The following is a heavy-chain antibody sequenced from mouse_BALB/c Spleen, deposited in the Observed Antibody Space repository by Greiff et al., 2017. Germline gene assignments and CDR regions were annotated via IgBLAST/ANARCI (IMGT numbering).Heavy chain of an antibody. Sequence: EVQLQESGPGLVKPSQSLSLTCTVTGYSITSDYAWNWIRQFPGNKLEWMGYISYSGSTSYNPSLKSRISITRDTSKNQFFLQLNSVTTEDTATYYCAYYDYDEEFAYWGQGTLVTVSA. CDR1: GYSITSDYA. D-gene: IGHD2-4*01. J-gene: IGHJ3*01. CDR3: AYYDYDEEFAY. V-gene: IGHV3-2*02. CDR2: ISYSGST.